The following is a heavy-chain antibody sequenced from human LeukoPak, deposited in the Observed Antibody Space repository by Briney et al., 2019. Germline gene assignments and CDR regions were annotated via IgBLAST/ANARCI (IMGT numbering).Heavy chain of an antibody. D-gene: IGHD3-16*01. CDR1: GGSISSSSYY. CDR2: IYYSGST. J-gene: IGHJ2*01. V-gene: IGHV4-39*07. CDR3: ATRQDYPTYLYWYFDL. Sequence: SETLSLTCAVSGGSISSSSYYWGWIRQPPGKGLEWIGSIYYSGSTYYNPSLKSRVTISVDTSKNQFSLKLSSVTAADTAVYYCATRQDYPTYLYWYFDLWGRGTLVTVSS.